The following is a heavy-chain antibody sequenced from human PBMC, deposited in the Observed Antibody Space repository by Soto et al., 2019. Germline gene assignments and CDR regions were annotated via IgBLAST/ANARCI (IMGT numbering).Heavy chain of an antibody. D-gene: IGHD2-2*01. J-gene: IGHJ5*02. CDR2: TSTSNGNT. Sequence: ASVKVSCKASGYTFTTYGISWVRQAPGQGLEWMGWTSTSNGNTNYAQKFQGRVTMTTDTSTRTAYMELRSLRSDDTAVYYCATIWGLYCTPTRCSDNWLDPWGQGTLVTVSS. CDR3: ATIWGLYCTPTRCSDNWLDP. V-gene: IGHV1-18*01. CDR1: GYTFTTYG.